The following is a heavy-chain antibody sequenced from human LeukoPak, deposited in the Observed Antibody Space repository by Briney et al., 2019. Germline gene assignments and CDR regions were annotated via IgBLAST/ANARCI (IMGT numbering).Heavy chain of an antibody. V-gene: IGHV4-61*10. CDR3: ARDCSGGNCYLGVVDY. CDR1: GGSLSSGSYY. J-gene: IGHJ4*02. D-gene: IGHD2-15*01. CDR2: IYLSGQT. Sequence: SGTLPLTCTVSGGSLSSGSYYWSWTRRPAGKGLEWIGRIYLSGQTNYKPSLKSRVTMSIDPSKNQFSLRLTSVTAADAAVYYCARDCSGGNCYLGVVDYWGQGTLVTVSS.